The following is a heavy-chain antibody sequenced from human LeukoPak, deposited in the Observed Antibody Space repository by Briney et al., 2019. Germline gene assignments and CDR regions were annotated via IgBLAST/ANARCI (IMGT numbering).Heavy chain of an antibody. CDR3: AKPVIYGSEQSNY. D-gene: IGHD3-10*01. V-gene: IGHV3-23*01. CDR1: GFTSSSLA. CDR2: ISGGGGST. Sequence: PGGSLRLSCVASGFTSSSLAISWVRQAPGKGLEWVSGISGGGGSTYYADSVKGRFTISRDNSKNTLFLHVDRVIYGDTAVYYCAKPVIYGSEQSNYWGRGTLVTVSS. J-gene: IGHJ4*02.